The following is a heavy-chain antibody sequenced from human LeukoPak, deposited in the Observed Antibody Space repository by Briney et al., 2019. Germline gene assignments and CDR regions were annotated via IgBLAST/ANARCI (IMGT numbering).Heavy chain of an antibody. D-gene: IGHD3-3*01. CDR1: GFTFSSYS. CDR2: ISSSSSYI. Sequence: GGSLRLSCAASGFTFSSYSMNWVRQAPGKWLEWVSSISSSSSYIYYADSVKGRFTISRDNAKNSLYLQMNSLRAEDTAVYYCARDLGGGYYMDVWGKGTTVTVSS. J-gene: IGHJ6*03. V-gene: IGHV3-21*01. CDR3: ARDLGGGYYMDV.